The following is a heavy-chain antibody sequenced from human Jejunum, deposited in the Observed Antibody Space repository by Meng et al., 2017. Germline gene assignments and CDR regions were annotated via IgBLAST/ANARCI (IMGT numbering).Heavy chain of an antibody. CDR3: AREGVSGTYYFFDS. CDR1: GFTFSSFE. CDR2: VGNSGTTK. Sequence: GGSLRLSCAASGFTFSSFEMHWVRQAPGKGLEWISYVGNSGTTKYYADSVQGRFTISRDNAKNSLYLQMNSLTAEDTAIYYCAREGVSGTYYFFDSWGQGTQVTVSS. J-gene: IGHJ4*02. V-gene: IGHV3-48*03. D-gene: IGHD6-25*01.